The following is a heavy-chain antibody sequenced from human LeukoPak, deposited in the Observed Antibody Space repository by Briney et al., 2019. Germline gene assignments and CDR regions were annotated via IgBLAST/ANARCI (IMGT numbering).Heavy chain of an antibody. J-gene: IGHJ5*02. D-gene: IGHD2-2*01. V-gene: IGHV4-39*07. CDR2: IYYSGST. Sequence: SETLSLTCTVSGGSISSSSYYWGWIRQPPGKGLEWIGSIYYSGSTYYNPSLKSRVTISVDTSKNQFSLKLSSVTAADTAVYYCARGRRGIVVVPAAIGWFDPWGQGTLVTVSS. CDR1: GGSISSSSYY. CDR3: ARGRRGIVVVPAAIGWFDP.